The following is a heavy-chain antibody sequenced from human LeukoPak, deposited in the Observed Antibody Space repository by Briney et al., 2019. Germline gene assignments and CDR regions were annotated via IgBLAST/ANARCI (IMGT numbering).Heavy chain of an antibody. V-gene: IGHV4-61*02. CDR1: GGSISSSSYY. CDR3: ARGRKRIAARLSLTTRYGMDV. Sequence: SETLSLTCTVSGGSISSSSYYWSWIRQPAGKGLEWIGRIYTSGSTNYNPSLKSRVAISVDTSKNQFSLKLSSVTAADTAVYYCARGRKRIAARLSLTTRYGMDVWGQGTTVTVSS. J-gene: IGHJ6*02. CDR2: IYTSGST. D-gene: IGHD6-6*01.